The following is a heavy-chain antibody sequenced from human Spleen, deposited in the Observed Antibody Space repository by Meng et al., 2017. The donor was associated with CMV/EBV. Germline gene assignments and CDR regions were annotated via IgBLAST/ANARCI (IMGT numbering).Heavy chain of an antibody. CDR3: AKSRDYFSMGAFDI. D-gene: IGHD2/OR15-2a*01. CDR2: ISGSTGST. J-gene: IGHJ3*02. CDR1: GFTFSPYA. Sequence: GESLKISCAASGFTFSPYAMTWVRQAPGKGLEWVSGISGSTGSTFYGDSVKGRFTVSRDNSKNTLYLQMNSLRAEDTAVYYCAKSRDYFSMGAFDIWGQGTMVTVSS. V-gene: IGHV3-23*01.